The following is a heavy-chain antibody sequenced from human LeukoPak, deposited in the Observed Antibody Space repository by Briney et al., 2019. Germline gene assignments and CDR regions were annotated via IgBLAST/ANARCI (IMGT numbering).Heavy chain of an antibody. V-gene: IGHV3-9*01. J-gene: IGHJ4*02. Sequence: GGSLRLSCAASGFTFDDYAMHWVRQAPGKGLEWVSGISWNSGSIGYADSVKGRFTISRDNAKNSLYLQMNSLRAEDTALCYCVGSGYYQPDYWGQGTLVTVSS. CDR3: VGSGYYQPDY. CDR1: GFTFDDYA. CDR2: ISWNSGSI. D-gene: IGHD3-3*01.